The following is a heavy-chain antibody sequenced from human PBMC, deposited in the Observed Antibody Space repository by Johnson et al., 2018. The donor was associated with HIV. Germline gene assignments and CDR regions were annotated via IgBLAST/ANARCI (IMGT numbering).Heavy chain of an antibody. CDR1: GFTFSSYA. CDR2: IRYDGSNK. J-gene: IGHJ3*02. CDR3: AKDTVSGSYYDAFDI. Sequence: QVQLVESGGGVVRPGRSLRLSCAASGFTFSSYAMHWVRQAPGQGLEWVAFIRYDGSNKYYADSVKGRFTISRDNSKNTLYLQMNSLRAEDTAVYYCAKDTVSGSYYDAFDIWGQGTMVTVSS. D-gene: IGHD1-26*01. V-gene: IGHV3-30*02.